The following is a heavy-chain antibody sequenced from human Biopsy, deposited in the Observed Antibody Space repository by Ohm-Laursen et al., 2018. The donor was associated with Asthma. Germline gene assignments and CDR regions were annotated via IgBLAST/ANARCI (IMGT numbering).Heavy chain of an antibody. CDR1: GYTFIHFA. V-gene: IGHV1-3*01. D-gene: IGHD3-9*01. J-gene: IGHJ3*02. Sequence: ASVKVSCKASGYTFIHFAIHWVRQAPGQRLEWMGWINAGNGNTKYSQKFQGRVTITRDTSASTAYMELSSLRSEDTAVYYCARTYYDFLTGQVNDALAMWGQGTMVTVSS. CDR2: INAGNGNT. CDR3: ARTYYDFLTGQVNDALAM.